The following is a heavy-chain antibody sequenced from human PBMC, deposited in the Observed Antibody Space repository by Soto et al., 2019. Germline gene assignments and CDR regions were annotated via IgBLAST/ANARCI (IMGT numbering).Heavy chain of an antibody. J-gene: IGHJ5*02. CDR1: GYTFFTYD. V-gene: IGHV1-18*01. D-gene: IGHD5-12*01. CDR2: SSTYSGDT. CDR3: ARHHGPTTSENWFDP. Sequence: QVHLVQSGVEVKTPGASVRVSCQASGYTFFTYDISWVRQAPGQGLEWMGRSSTYSGDTKYAQKYQGRVTMTPDTSTTTAYLKLRSLRSDDTTVYYCARHHGPTTSENWFDPWGQGTLVTVSS.